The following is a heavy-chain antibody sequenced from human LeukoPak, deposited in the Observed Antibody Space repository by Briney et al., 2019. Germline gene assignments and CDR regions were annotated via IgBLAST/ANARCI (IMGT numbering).Heavy chain of an antibody. CDR3: VRDKTDTAGFFDF. Sequence: GRSLRLSCAASGFTFSNHGMHWVRQAPGKGLEWVALLWYDGSTTSYADSVKGRFTISRDNSKNTLYVQMNSLRAEDTAVYYCVRDKTDTAGFFDFWGRGTLVTVSS. CDR2: LWYDGSTT. J-gene: IGHJ4*02. CDR1: GFTFSNHG. V-gene: IGHV3-33*01. D-gene: IGHD5-18*01.